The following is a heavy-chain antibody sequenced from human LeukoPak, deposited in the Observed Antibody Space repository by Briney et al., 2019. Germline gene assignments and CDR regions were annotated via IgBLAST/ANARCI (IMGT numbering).Heavy chain of an antibody. D-gene: IGHD3-22*01. CDR1: GGSVSSGSYY. CDR3: ARARDSSGYYNPHFDY. V-gene: IGHV4-61*01. J-gene: IGHJ4*02. CDR2: IYYSGST. Sequence: SETLFLTCTVSGGSVSSGSYYWSWIRQPPGKGLEWIGYIYYSGSTNYNPSLKSRVTISVDTSKNQFSLKLSSVTAADTAVYYCARARDSSGYYNPHFDYWGQGTLVTVSS.